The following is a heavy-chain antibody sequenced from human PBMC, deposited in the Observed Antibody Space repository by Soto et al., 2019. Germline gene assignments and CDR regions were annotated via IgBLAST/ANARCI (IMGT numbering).Heavy chain of an antibody. CDR2: IWYDGSNK. CDR3: ARDSEQLVLGIDY. Sequence: GGSLRLSCAASGFTFSSYGMHWVRQAPGKGLEWVAVIWYDGSNKYYADSVKGRFTISRDNSKNTLYLQMNSLRAEDTAVYYCARDSEQLVLGIDYWGQGTLVTVSS. V-gene: IGHV3-33*01. CDR1: GFTFSSYG. D-gene: IGHD6-13*01. J-gene: IGHJ4*02.